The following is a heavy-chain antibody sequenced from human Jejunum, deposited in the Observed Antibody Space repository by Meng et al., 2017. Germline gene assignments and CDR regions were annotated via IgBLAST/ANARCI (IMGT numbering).Heavy chain of an antibody. Sequence: SVKVSCKASGGTFGSYAISWVRQAPGQGLEWMGGIIPIFGTANYAQKFQGRVTITTDESTSTAYMELSSLRSEDTAVYYCARDPDYGDYEDAFDIWGQGTMVTVSS. CDR2: IIPIFGTA. D-gene: IGHD4-17*01. V-gene: IGHV1-69*05. J-gene: IGHJ3*02. CDR3: ARDPDYGDYEDAFDI. CDR1: GGTFGSYA.